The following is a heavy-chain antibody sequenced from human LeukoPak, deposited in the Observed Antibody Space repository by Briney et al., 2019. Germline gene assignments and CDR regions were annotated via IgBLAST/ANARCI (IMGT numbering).Heavy chain of an antibody. CDR2: INRSGST. CDR3: ARCSEPYYFDY. V-gene: IGHV4-4*07. CDR1: GGSISSYY. Sequence: PSETLSLTCTVSGGSISSYYWNWIRQPAGKRLEWIGRINRSGSTNYNPSLKSRVTISVDTSKNQFSLKLSSVTAADTAVYYCARCSEPYYFDYWGQGTLVTVSS. D-gene: IGHD1-14*01. J-gene: IGHJ4*02.